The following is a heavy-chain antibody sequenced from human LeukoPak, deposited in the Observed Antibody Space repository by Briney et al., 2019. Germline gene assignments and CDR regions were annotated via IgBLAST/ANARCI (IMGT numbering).Heavy chain of an antibody. D-gene: IGHD1-7*01. V-gene: IGHV3-30*02. J-gene: IGHJ1*01. CDR3: ATVQVELLGEYFQH. CDR2: IRYDGSNK. Sequence: GGSLRLSCAASGFTFSSYSMNWVRQAPGKGLEWVAFIRYDGSNKYYADSVKGRFTISRDNSKNTLYLQMNSLRAEDTAMYYCATVQVELLGEYFQHWGQGTLVTVSS. CDR1: GFTFSSYS.